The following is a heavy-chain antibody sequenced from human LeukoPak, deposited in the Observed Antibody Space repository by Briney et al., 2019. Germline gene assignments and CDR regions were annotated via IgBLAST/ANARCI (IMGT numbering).Heavy chain of an antibody. Sequence: PSETLSLTCTVSGGSISSYYWSWIRQPPGKGLEWIGYIYYSGSTYYNPSLKSRVTISVDTSKNQFSLKLSSVTAADTAVYYCARARREGESSSLWGGWYYYYMDVWGKGTTVTVSS. CDR1: GGSISSYY. J-gene: IGHJ6*03. D-gene: IGHD6-13*01. V-gene: IGHV4-59*01. CDR3: ARARREGESSSLWGGWYYYYMDV. CDR2: IYYSGST.